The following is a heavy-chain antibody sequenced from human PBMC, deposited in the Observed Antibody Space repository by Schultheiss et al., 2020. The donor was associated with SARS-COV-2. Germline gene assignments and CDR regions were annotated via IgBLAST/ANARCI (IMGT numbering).Heavy chain of an antibody. CDR2: VHHSGST. CDR3: ARASNDFWSGYYYYYYYYMDV. D-gene: IGHD3-3*01. CDR1: GGSISSGGYY. V-gene: IGHV4-39*07. Sequence: SETLSLTCTVSGGSISSGGYYWGWIRQPPGKGPEWIGSVHHSGSTYYNPSLKSRVTISVDTSKNQFSLKLSSVTAADTAVYYCARASNDFWSGYYYYYYYYMDVWGKGTTVTVSS. J-gene: IGHJ6*03.